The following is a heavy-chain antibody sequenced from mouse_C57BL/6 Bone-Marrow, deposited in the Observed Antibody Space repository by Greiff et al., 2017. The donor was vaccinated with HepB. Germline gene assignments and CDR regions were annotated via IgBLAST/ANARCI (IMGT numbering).Heavy chain of an antibody. J-gene: IGHJ4*01. D-gene: IGHD1-1*01. Sequence: EVQLQESGPVLVKPGASVKMSCKASGYTFTDYYMNWVKQSHGKSLEWIGVINPYNGGTSYNQKFKGKATLTVDKSSSTAYMELNSLTSEDSAVYYCARPGSIYAMDFWGQGTSVTVSS. CDR3: ARPGSIYAMDF. V-gene: IGHV1-19*01. CDR1: GYTFTDYY. CDR2: INPYNGGT.